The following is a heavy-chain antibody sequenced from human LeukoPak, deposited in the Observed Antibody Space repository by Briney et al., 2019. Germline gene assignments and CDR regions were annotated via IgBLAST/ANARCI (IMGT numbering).Heavy chain of an antibody. J-gene: IGHJ5*02. CDR3: ARHPTGFPNWFDA. CDR2: VYHSGTT. CDR1: GGSFSGYY. D-gene: IGHD2-8*02. Sequence: SETLSLTCVVYGGSFSGYYWSWIRQPPGKGLEWIGTVYHSGTTYYNPSLKSRVAISVDTSKNQFSLKVTSVTAEDTAVYYCARHPTGFPNWFDAWGQGTLVSVSS. V-gene: IGHV4-34*01.